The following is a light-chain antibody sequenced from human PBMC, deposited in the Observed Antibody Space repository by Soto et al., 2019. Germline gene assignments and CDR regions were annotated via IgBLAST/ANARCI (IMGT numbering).Light chain of an antibody. CDR1: QSVSSN. J-gene: IGKJ1*01. Sequence: EIVMTQTPATLSASPGERATLSCRASQSVSSNLAWYQQKPGQVPRLLIFGASTSATGIPARFSGSGSGTEFTLIISSLQSEDFAVYYCQQYNNWLWTFGQGTKVEIK. V-gene: IGKV3-15*01. CDR3: QQYNNWLWT. CDR2: GAS.